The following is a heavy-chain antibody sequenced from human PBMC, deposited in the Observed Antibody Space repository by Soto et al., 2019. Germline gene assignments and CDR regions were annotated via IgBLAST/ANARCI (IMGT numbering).Heavy chain of an antibody. CDR3: ARARDYDSIYGYYYYGMDF. D-gene: IGHD4-4*01. J-gene: IGHJ6*02. CDR2: IIPIFGTA. CDR1: GGTFSSYA. Sequence: SVKVSCKASGGTFSSYAISWVRQAPGQGLEWMGGIIPIFGTANYAQKFQGRVTITADESTSTAYMELSSLRSEDTAVYYCARARDYDSIYGYYYYGMDFWGQGTSVTVS. V-gene: IGHV1-69*13.